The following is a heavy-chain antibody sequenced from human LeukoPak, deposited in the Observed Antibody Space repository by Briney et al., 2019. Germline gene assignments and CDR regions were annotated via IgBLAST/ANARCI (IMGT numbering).Heavy chain of an antibody. CDR3: AREYRRYFDWLTNEYYFDY. Sequence: ASVKVSCKTYGYTFTSHGISWVRQAPGQGLEWMGGIIPIFGTANYAQKFQGRVTITADESTSTAYMELSSLRSEDTAVYYCAREYRRYFDWLTNEYYFDYWGQGTLVTVSS. D-gene: IGHD3-9*01. CDR2: IIPIFGTA. V-gene: IGHV1-69*13. J-gene: IGHJ4*02. CDR1: GYTFTSHG.